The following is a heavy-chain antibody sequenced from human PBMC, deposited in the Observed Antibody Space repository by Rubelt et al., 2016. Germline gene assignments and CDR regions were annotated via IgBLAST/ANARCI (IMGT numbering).Heavy chain of an antibody. CDR1: GFTFSSYS. D-gene: IGHD3-16*01. CDR2: IYSDGST. J-gene: IGHJ4*02. V-gene: IGHV3-53*04. CDR3: AGDYGGNY. Sequence: ASGFTFSSYSMNWVRQASGKGLEWVSVIYSDGSTYYADSVKGRFTISRHNSKNTLYLEMNSLRTEDTAVYYCAGDYGGNYWGQGTLVTVSS.